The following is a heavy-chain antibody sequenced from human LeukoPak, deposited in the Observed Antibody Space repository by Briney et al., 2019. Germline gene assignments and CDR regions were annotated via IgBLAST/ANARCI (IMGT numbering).Heavy chain of an antibody. V-gene: IGHV3-23*01. CDR2: ISGSGGST. Sequence: GGSLRLSCAASGFTFSSYAMSWVRQAPGKGLEWVSAISGSGGSTYYADSVKGRFTISRDNSKNTLYLQMNSLRAEDTAVYYCAKGFYDSSGYYYAGYFDYWGQGTLVTVSS. J-gene: IGHJ4*02. CDR3: AKGFYDSSGYYYAGYFDY. CDR1: GFTFSSYA. D-gene: IGHD3-22*01.